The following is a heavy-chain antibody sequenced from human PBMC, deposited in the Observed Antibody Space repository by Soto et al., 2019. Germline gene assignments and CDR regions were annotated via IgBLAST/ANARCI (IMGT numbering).Heavy chain of an antibody. V-gene: IGHV1-18*01. CDR3: TPFIPGVGFDY. J-gene: IGHJ4*02. Sequence: ASVKVSCKASGYTFTSYGISWVRQAPGQGLEWMGWISAYNGNTNYAQKLQGRVTMTTDTSTSTAYMELRSLRSDDTAVYYCTPFIPGVGFDYWGQGTLVNVSS. D-gene: IGHD1-26*01. CDR2: ISAYNGNT. CDR1: GYTFTSYG.